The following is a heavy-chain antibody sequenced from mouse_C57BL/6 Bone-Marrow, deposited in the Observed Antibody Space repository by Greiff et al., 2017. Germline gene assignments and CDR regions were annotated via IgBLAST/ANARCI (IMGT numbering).Heavy chain of an antibody. J-gene: IGHJ2*01. Sequence: QVQLKQPGTELVKPGASVKLSCKASGYTFTSYWMHWVKQRPGQGLEWIGNINPSNGSTNYNEKFKSKATLTVDKSSRTAYMQLSSLTSEDSAVYYCARKGSNYAYFDYWGQGTTLTVSS. V-gene: IGHV1-53*01. D-gene: IGHD2-5*01. CDR1: GYTFTSYW. CDR2: INPSNGST. CDR3: ARKGSNYAYFDY.